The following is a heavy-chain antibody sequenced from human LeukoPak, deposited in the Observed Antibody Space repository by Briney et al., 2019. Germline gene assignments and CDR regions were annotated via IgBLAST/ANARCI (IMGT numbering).Heavy chain of an antibody. CDR1: DYSISSAYY. D-gene: IGHD2-21*02. Sequence: PSETLSLTCAVSDYSISSAYYWGWIRQPPGKGLEWIGSIYHSGSTDYNPSLKSRVTISVDTSKNQFSLKLRSVTAADTAVYYCARDQAYCGGDCYFGFWGQGTLVTVSS. CDR2: IYHSGST. CDR3: ARDQAYCGGDCYFGF. V-gene: IGHV4-38-2*02. J-gene: IGHJ4*02.